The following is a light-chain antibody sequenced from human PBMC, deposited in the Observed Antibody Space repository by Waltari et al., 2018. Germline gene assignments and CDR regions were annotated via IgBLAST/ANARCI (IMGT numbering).Light chain of an antibody. CDR2: WDS. V-gene: IGKV4-1*01. Sequence: DIVMTQSPDSLAVSLGEKATINCKSNQSLLYNSNNKNYLAWYQQKPGQPLKLCFYWDSSRESGVPDRFSGSGSGTDFTLTIGSLQAEDVAVYYCQQYYTAPYTFGQGTKLEIK. J-gene: IGKJ2*01. CDR1: QSLLYNSNNKNY. CDR3: QQYYTAPYT.